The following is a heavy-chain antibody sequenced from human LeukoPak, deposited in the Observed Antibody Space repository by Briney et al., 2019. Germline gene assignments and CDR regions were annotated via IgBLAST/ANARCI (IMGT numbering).Heavy chain of an antibody. CDR3: ARVGSSRGFDP. CDR1: GYTFTSYD. V-gene: IGHV1-8*03. J-gene: IGHJ5*02. Sequence: GASVKVSCKASGYTFTSYDINWVLQATGQGLEWMGWMNPNSGNTGYAQKFQGRVTITRNTSISTAYMELSSLRSEDTAVYYCARVGSSRGFDPWGQGTLVTVSS. D-gene: IGHD3-16*01. CDR2: MNPNSGNT.